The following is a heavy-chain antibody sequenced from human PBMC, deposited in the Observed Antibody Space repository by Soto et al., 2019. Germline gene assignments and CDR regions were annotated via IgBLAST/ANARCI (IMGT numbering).Heavy chain of an antibody. Sequence: SETLSLTCTVSGGSISSYYWSWIRQPPGKGLEWIGYIYYSGSTNYNPSLKSRVTISVDTSKNQFSLKLSSVTAADTAVYYCARGGIAAAGIYYYYYGMDVWGQGTTVTVS. V-gene: IGHV4-59*01. J-gene: IGHJ6*02. CDR1: GGSISSYY. CDR3: ARGGIAAAGIYYYYYGMDV. CDR2: IYYSGST. D-gene: IGHD6-13*01.